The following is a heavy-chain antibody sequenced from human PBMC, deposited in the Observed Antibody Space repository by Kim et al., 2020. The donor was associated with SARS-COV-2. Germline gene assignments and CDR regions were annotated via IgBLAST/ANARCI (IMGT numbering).Heavy chain of an antibody. V-gene: IGHV3-23*01. CDR1: GSTISSYK. D-gene: IGHD6-13*01. Sequence: GGSLRLSCAASGSTISSYKTTTDSQDKGKPHKRFPNLSNSGGDTENPDSVKGRFTISRENSKNTLYLQMNSLRAEHTAVYYCAKKGIPARGRWYFDLWGRGTLVTVSS. J-gene: IGHJ2*01. CDR2: LSNSGGDT. CDR3: AKKGIPARGRWYFDL.